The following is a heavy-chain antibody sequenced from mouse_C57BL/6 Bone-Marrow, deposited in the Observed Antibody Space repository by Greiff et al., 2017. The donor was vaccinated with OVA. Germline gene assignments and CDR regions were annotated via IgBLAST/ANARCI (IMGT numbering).Heavy chain of an antibody. J-gene: IGHJ2*01. Sequence: QVQLKQPGAELVKPGASVKMSCKASGYTFTSYWITWVKQRPGQGLEWLGDIYPGSGSTNYHEKFKSKATLTVDTSSSTAYMQLSSLTSEDSAVYYCARKNLGLGRAFDYWGQGTTLTVSS. CDR3: ARKNLGLGRAFDY. V-gene: IGHV1-55*01. CDR2: IYPGSGST. D-gene: IGHD4-1*01. CDR1: GYTFTSYW.